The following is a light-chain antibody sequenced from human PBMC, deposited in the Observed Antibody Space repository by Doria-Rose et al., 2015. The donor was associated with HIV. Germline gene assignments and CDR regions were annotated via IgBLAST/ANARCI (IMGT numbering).Light chain of an antibody. CDR1: SSNIGNNY. CDR2: ENN. V-gene: IGLV1-51*02. J-gene: IGLJ3*02. Sequence: QSVVTQPPSVSAAPGQKVTISCSGSSSNIGNNYVSWYQQLPGAAPKLLIYENNKRPSGIPDRFSGSKSGTSATLGITGLQTGDEADYYCGTWDSSPSGVFGGGTKLTVL. CDR3: GTWDSSPSGV.